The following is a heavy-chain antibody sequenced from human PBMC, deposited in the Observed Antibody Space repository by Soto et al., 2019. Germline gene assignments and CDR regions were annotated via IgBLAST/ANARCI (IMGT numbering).Heavy chain of an antibody. CDR2: IIAILGIA. CDR1: AGTFSSYT. Sequence: QVQLVQSGAEVTKPGSSVKVSCKASAGTFSSYTISWVRQAPGQGLEWMGRIIAILGIANYAQTSHGRVTVTADKPTSRAYMDLSSLRYEDRAVYYCARRKNFDYYYYGMDVWGQGTTVTVSS. CDR3: ARRKNFDYYYYGMDV. J-gene: IGHJ6*02. V-gene: IGHV1-69*02.